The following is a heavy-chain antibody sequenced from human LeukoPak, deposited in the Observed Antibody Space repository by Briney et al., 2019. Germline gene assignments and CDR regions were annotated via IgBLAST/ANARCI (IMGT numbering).Heavy chain of an antibody. CDR2: IYYSGST. CDR1: GGSISSYY. V-gene: IGHV4-59*01. J-gene: IGHJ3*02. CDR3: ARATDLGVDAFDI. Sequence: PSDTLALTCTASGGSISSYYWCWIRQPPGKGLDWIGYIYYSGSTNYNPSLKSRLTISVDTSKNQFSLKLSCVTAAGTAVYYWARATDLGVDAFDIWGQGTMVTVSS.